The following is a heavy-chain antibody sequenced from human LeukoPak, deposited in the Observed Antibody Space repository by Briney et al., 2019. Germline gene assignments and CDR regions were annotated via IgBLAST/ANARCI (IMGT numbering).Heavy chain of an antibody. D-gene: IGHD3-10*01. CDR1: GGTFSSYA. CDR2: IIPIFGTA. J-gene: IGHJ4*02. Sequence: GASVKVSCKASGGTFSSYAISWVRQAPGQGLEWMGGIIPIFGTANYAQKFQGRVTITADESTSTAYMELSSLRSEDTAVYYCARAGFGFGELSMNLGYWGQGTLVTVSS. V-gene: IGHV1-69*13. CDR3: ARAGFGFGELSMNLGY.